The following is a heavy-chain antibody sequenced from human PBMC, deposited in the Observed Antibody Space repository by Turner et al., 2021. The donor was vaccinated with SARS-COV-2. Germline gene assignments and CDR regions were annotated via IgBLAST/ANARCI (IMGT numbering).Heavy chain of an antibody. V-gene: IGHV1-18*01. CDR3: ARDSNNRDYYESSGYYSFDY. CDR1: GYTFTSYG. Sequence: QVQLVQSGAEVKKPGASVNVSCKASGYTFTSYGISWVRQAPGQGLEWMGWISAYNGYTNYAQKLQGRVTMTTDTSTSTAYMELGSLRSDDTAVYYCARDSNNRDYYESSGYYSFDYWGQGTLVTVSS. D-gene: IGHD3-22*01. J-gene: IGHJ4*02. CDR2: ISAYNGYT.